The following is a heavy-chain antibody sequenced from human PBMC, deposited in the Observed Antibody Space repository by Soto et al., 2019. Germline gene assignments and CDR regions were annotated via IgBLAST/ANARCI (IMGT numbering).Heavy chain of an antibody. CDR1: GYTFTNYG. V-gene: IGHV1-18*01. CDR2: ISGYNGNT. D-gene: IGHD4-17*01. Sequence: QVQLVQSGAEVKEPGASVKVSCKASGYTFTNYGLVWVRQAPGQGLEWMGWISGYNGNTNYVEKLRGRVTMTPGTSTRTAYMALRSLRSDDTAVYYCASDSDYCGRFWFFDLWGRGTLVTVAS. CDR3: ASDSDYCGRFWFFDL. J-gene: IGHJ2*01.